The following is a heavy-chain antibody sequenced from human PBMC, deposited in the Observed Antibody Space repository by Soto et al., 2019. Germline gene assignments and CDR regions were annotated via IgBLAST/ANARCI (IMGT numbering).Heavy chain of an antibody. CDR2: VHHSGRT. J-gene: IGHJ6*03. CDR1: GGTIDDSY. CDR3: TIMRWLAERHYMDA. D-gene: IGHD5-12*01. Sequence: PSETLSLTCTVSGGTIDDSYWTWVRHVPGRGLEWIGFVHHSGRTSYNPSLESRVTISLDKSNNQFSLRLTSMTAADTAVYFCTIMRWLAERHYMDAWGKGPTVTVSS. V-gene: IGHV4-59*12.